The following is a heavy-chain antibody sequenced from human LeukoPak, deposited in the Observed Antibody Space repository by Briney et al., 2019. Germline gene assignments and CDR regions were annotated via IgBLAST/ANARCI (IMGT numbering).Heavy chain of an antibody. Sequence: GGSLRLSCAASGFTFSSYSMNWVRQAPGKGLEWVSSISSSSSYIYYADSVKGRFTISRDNAKNSLYLQMNSLRAEDTAVYYCAGTDIVVVPAAEAFDIRGQGTMVTVSS. D-gene: IGHD2-2*01. V-gene: IGHV3-21*01. CDR3: AGTDIVVVPAAEAFDI. CDR1: GFTFSSYS. J-gene: IGHJ3*02. CDR2: ISSSSSYI.